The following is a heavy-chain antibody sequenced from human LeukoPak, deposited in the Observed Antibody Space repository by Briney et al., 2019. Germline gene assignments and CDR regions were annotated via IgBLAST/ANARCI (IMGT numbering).Heavy chain of an antibody. J-gene: IGHJ6*02. CDR2: ISSSSSTI. D-gene: IGHD3-22*01. CDR1: GFTFSSYS. CDR3: ARSIANYYDSSGSSYYYYGMDV. V-gene: IGHV3-48*04. Sequence: PPGGSLRLSCAASGFTFSSYSMNWVRQAPGKGLEWVSYISSSSSTIYYADSVKGRFTISRDNAKNSLYLQMNSLRAEDTAVYYCARSIANYYDSSGSSYYYYGMDVWGQGTTVTVSS.